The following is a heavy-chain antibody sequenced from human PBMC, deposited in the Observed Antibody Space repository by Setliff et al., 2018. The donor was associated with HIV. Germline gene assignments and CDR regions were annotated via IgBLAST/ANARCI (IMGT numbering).Heavy chain of an antibody. CDR3: VKNPYTEMWGEIFDS. CDR2: IWHDGSNQ. J-gene: IGHJ4*02. Sequence: GGSLRLSCAASGFTFNDYAMHWVRQAPGKGLEWVAVIWHDGSNQYYADSVKGRFAISRDNSRNTQYLQMNSLSVEDTAVYYCVKNPYTEMWGEIFDSWGRGTLVTVSS. V-gene: IGHV3-33*06. D-gene: IGHD3-16*01. CDR1: GFTFNDYA.